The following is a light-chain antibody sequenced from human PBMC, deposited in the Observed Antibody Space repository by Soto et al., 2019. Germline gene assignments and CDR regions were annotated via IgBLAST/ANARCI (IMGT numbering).Light chain of an antibody. J-gene: IGKJ2*02. CDR2: AAS. CDR3: QQSYSTPRT. CDR1: QSISSY. V-gene: IGKV1-39*01. Sequence: DIQMTQSPSSLSASVGDRVTITCRASQSISSYLNWYQQKPGKTPKLLIYAASSLKSGVPSRFSGSGSGTDFTLTISSLQPEDFATYYCQQSYSTPRTFCQGTKLEIK.